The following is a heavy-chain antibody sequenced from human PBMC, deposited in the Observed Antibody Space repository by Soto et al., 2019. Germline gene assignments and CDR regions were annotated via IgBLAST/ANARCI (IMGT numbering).Heavy chain of an antibody. Sequence: GGSLRLSCAASGFTFSSYAMHWVRQAPGKGLEWVAVISYDGSNKYYADSVKGRFTISRDNSKNTLYLQMNSLRAEDTAVYYCARDNRGYYYDSSGYWFDYWGQGTLVTVSS. CDR3: ARDNRGYYYDSSGYWFDY. CDR1: GFTFSSYA. V-gene: IGHV3-30-3*01. CDR2: ISYDGSNK. J-gene: IGHJ4*02. D-gene: IGHD3-22*01.